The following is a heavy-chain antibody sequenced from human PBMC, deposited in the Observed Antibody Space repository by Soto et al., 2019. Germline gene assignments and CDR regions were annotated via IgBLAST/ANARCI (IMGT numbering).Heavy chain of an antibody. J-gene: IGHJ6*02. D-gene: IGHD6-6*01. V-gene: IGHV3-30*18. CDR1: GFTFSSYG. Sequence: GGSLRLSCAASGFTFSSYGMHWVRQAPGKGLEWEAVISYDGSNKYYADSVKGRFTISRDNSKNTLYLQMNSLRAEDTAVYYCAKDAHSGSSTNYYYYGMDVWGQGTTVTVSS. CDR3: AKDAHSGSSTNYYYYGMDV. CDR2: ISYDGSNK.